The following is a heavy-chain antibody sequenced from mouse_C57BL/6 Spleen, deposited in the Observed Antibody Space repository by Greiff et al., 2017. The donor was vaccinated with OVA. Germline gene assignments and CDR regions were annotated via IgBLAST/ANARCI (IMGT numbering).Heavy chain of an antibody. CDR1: GFTFSSYA. CDR2: ISDGGSYT. CDR3: ARDAWFAY. Sequence: EVKLMESGGGLVKPGGSLKLSCAASGFTFSSYAMSWVRQTPEKRLEWVATISDGGSYTYYPDNVKGRFTISRDNAKNNLYLQMSQLKSEDTAMYYCARDAWFAYWGQGTLVTVSA. V-gene: IGHV5-4*01. J-gene: IGHJ3*01.